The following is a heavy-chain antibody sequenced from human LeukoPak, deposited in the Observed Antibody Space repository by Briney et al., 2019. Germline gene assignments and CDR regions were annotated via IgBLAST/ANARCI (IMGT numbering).Heavy chain of an antibody. J-gene: IGHJ6*02. CDR2: ISSGSSYI. CDR3: ARAISHSNYGVDV. D-gene: IGHD6-13*01. Sequence: PGGSLRLSCAASGFTFSSTSMNWVRQAPGKGLEWVSSISSGSSYIFYADSVKGRFTISRDNAKNTLYLQMNSLRAEDTAVYYCARAISHSNYGVDVWGQGTTVTVSS. V-gene: IGHV3-21*01. CDR1: GFTFSSTS.